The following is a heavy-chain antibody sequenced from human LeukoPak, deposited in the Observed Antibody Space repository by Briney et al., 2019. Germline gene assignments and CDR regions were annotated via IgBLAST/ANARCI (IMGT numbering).Heavy chain of an antibody. Sequence: SETLSLTCTVSVGSISSSTYYWGWIRQPPGKGVEWIGCMFYCGRPYYNPPRKSRVTMSVDTYKNQFSLKLNSVTAADTAVYYCARPRRLYGSGPTQVWGPGTLVTVSS. CDR3: ARPRRLYGSGPTQV. CDR1: VGSISSSTYY. J-gene: IGHJ4*02. D-gene: IGHD3-10*01. CDR2: MFYCGRP. V-gene: IGHV4-39*07.